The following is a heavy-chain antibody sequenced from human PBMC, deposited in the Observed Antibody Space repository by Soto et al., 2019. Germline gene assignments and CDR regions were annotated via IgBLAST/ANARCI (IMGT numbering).Heavy chain of an antibody. Sequence: SLRLSCAASGFTFSSYGMHWVRQAPGKGLEWVAVISYDGSNKYYADSVKGRFTISRDNSKNTLYLQMNSLRAEDTAVYYCAKTYYYDSSGYFTQMHYYYGMDVWGQGTTVTVSS. D-gene: IGHD3-22*01. CDR1: GFTFSSYG. J-gene: IGHJ6*02. V-gene: IGHV3-30*18. CDR3: AKTYYYDSSGYFTQMHYYYGMDV. CDR2: ISYDGSNK.